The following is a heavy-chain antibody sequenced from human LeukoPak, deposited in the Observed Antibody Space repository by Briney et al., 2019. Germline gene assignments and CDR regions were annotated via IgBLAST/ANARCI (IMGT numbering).Heavy chain of an antibody. CDR2: ISGSGGNT. D-gene: IGHD3-22*01. Sequence: GGSLRLSCAASGFTFSSHGMNWVRQAPGKGLEWVSGISGSGGNTYYADSVKGRFTISRDNSKNTLYLQMNSLRAEDTAVYYCARVYSSGYYGHSNYYMEVWGKGTTVTISS. CDR1: GFTFSSHG. CDR3: ARVYSSGYYGHSNYYMEV. V-gene: IGHV3-23*01. J-gene: IGHJ6*03.